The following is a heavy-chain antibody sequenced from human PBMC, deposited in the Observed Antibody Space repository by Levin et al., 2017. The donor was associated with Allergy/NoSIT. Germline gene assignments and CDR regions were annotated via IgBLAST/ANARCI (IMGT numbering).Heavy chain of an antibody. D-gene: IGHD5-12*01. CDR2: ISGYGEST. CDR3: ARDATLLATSEDYLDY. J-gene: IGHJ4*02. Sequence: SCAASGFTFNSHAMTWVRQAPGKGLEWVSTISGYGESTYYADSVKGRFTISRDNPRNTLHLLMTSLRAGDTAIYYCARDATLLATSEDYLDYWGQGTRVSVSS. V-gene: IGHV3-23*01. CDR1: GFTFNSHA.